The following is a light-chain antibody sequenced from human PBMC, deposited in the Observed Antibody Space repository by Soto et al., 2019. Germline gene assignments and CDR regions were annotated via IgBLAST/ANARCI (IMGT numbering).Light chain of an antibody. CDR3: QQYNNWPLL. Sequence: EIVMTQSPATLSVSPGEKATLSCRASYIFCSILAWYQQKPGQAPRLLIYGASTRATGIPARFSGSGSGTEFTLTISSLQSEDFAVYYCQQYNNWPLLFGGGTKVDIK. CDR2: GAS. CDR1: YIFCSI. J-gene: IGKJ4*01. V-gene: IGKV3-15*01.